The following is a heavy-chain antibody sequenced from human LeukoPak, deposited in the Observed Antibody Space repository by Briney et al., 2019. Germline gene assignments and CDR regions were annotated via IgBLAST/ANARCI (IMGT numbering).Heavy chain of an antibody. CDR3: TRGRDTTGYFVY. V-gene: IGHV4-4*02. D-gene: IGHD3-22*01. Sequence: SGTLSLTCAVSGGSIINSNWWSWVRQPPGKGLEWIGEIDHSGSTSYNPSLKSRVTMSVDRSQNQFSLRLSTVTAADTAVYYCTRGRDTTGYFVYWGQGTLVTVSS. CDR2: IDHSGST. J-gene: IGHJ4*02. CDR1: GGSIINSNW.